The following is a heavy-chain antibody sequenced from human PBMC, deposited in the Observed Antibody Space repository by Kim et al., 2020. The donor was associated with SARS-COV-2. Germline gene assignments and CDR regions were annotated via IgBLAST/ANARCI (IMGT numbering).Heavy chain of an antibody. J-gene: IGHJ6*04. CDR3: ARDQRGYSYGNYYYYYGMDA. D-gene: IGHD5-18*01. V-gene: IGHV4-31*03. CDR1: GGSISSGGYY. Sequence: SETLSLTCTVSGGSISSGGYYWSWIRQHPGKGLEWIGYIYYSGSTYYNPSLKSRVTISVDTSKNQFSLKLSSVTAADTAVYYCARDQRGYSYGNYYYYYGMDAWGKGPTVP. CDR2: IYYSGST.